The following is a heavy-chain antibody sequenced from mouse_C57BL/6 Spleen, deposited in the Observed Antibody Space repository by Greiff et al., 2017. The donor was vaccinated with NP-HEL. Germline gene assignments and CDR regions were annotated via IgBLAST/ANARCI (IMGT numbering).Heavy chain of an antibody. CDR2: IHPNSGST. Sequence: QVQLQQPGAELVKPGASVKLSCKASGYTFTSYWMHWVKQRPGQGLEWIGMIHPNSGSTNYNEKFKSKATLTVDKSSSTAYMQLSSLTSEDSAVYYCARIPSYSLGSSPYYAMDYWGQGTSVTVSS. J-gene: IGHJ4*01. CDR3: ARIPSYSLGSSPYYAMDY. D-gene: IGHD1-1*01. V-gene: IGHV1-64*01. CDR1: GYTFTSYW.